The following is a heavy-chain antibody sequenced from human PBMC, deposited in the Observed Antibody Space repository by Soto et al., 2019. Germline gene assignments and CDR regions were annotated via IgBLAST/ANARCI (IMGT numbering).Heavy chain of an antibody. Sequence: VQLVESGGGLVQPGGSLRLSCAASGFTFSSHSIQWVRQAPGKGLEWVAVISYDGSIKYYADSVKGRFTISRDNSKNTAYLQMNSLRAEDTAVFYCAREWSTSGDLDYWGQGTLVIVSS. J-gene: IGHJ4*02. V-gene: IGHV3-30-3*01. D-gene: IGHD3-10*01. CDR2: ISYDGSIK. CDR3: AREWSTSGDLDY. CDR1: GFTFSSHS.